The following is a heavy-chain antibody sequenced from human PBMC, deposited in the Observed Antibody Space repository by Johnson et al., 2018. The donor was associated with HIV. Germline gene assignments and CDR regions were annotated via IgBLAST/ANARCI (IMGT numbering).Heavy chain of an antibody. Sequence: MLLVESGGGVVQPGRSLRLSCAASGFIFSNYDMHWVRQPTGKGLEWVSGIGTAGDTYYPGSVKGRFTISRDNSKNTLYLQMNSLKIEDTAVYYCTTPYSSSWHTKNAFDIWGQGTMVTVSS. CDR2: IGTAGDT. CDR3: TTPYSSSWHTKNAFDI. D-gene: IGHD6-13*01. CDR1: GFIFSNYD. V-gene: IGHV3-13*01. J-gene: IGHJ3*02.